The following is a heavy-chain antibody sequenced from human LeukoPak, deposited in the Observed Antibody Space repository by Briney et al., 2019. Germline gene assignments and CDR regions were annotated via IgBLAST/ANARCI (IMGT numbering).Heavy chain of an antibody. J-gene: IGHJ4*02. D-gene: IGHD6-13*01. CDR1: GYSISSGYY. CDR3: ARNERSSSWSRPPYYFDY. V-gene: IGHV4-38-2*02. Sequence: SETLSLTCTVSGYSISSGYYWGWIRPPPGKGLEWIGSIYHSGSTYYNPSLKSRVTISVDTSKNQFSLKLSSVTAADTAVYYCARNERSSSWSRPPYYFDYWGQGTLVTVSS. CDR2: IYHSGST.